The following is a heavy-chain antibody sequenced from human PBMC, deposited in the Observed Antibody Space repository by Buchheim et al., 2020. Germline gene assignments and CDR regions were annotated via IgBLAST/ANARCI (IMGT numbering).Heavy chain of an antibody. CDR3: ARARITMVQGGYWFDP. J-gene: IGHJ5*02. V-gene: IGHV4-61*02. D-gene: IGHD3-10*01. CDR2: IYTSGST. Sequence: QVQLQESGPGLVKPSQTLSLTCTVSGGSISSGSYYWSWIRQPAGKGLEWIGRIYTSGSTNYNPSLKSRVPISVDTSKNQFSLKLSSVTAADTAVYYCARARITMVQGGYWFDPWGQGTL. CDR1: GGSISSGSYY.